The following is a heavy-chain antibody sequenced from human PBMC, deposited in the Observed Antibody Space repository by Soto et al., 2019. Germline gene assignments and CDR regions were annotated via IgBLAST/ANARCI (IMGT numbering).Heavy chain of an antibody. Sequence: GGSLRLSCAASGFTFSSYEMNWVRQAPGKGLEWVSYISSSGSTIYYADSVKGRFTISRDNAKNSLYLQMNSLRAEDTAVYYCAREQSSWYSYYYYYGMDVWGQGTTVTVSS. CDR3: AREQSSWYSYYYYYGMDV. V-gene: IGHV3-48*03. D-gene: IGHD6-13*01. J-gene: IGHJ6*02. CDR2: ISSSGSTI. CDR1: GFTFSSYE.